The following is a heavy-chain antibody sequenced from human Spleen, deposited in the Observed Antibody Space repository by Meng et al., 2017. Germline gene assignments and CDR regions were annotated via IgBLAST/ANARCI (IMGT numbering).Heavy chain of an antibody. J-gene: IGHJ3*02. CDR2: IYYSGTT. V-gene: IGHV4-39*07. Sequence: SETLSLTCTVSGGSISSSNCYWDWIRQSPGKGLEWIGTIYYSGTTYYNPSRKSRLTLTVDTSKNQFSVKLSSVTAADTAVYYCARNQYFYGSGKPDHDAFDIWGQGTKVTVSS. CDR3: ARNQYFYGSGKPDHDAFDI. D-gene: IGHD3-10*01. CDR1: GGSISSSNCY.